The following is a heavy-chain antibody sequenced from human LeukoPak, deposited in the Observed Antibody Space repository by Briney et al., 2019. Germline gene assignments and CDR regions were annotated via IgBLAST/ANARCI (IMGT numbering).Heavy chain of an antibody. CDR3: ARYSSGWYRGDDY. J-gene: IGHJ4*02. CDR1: GGSISSYY. Sequence: PSETLSLTCTVSGGSISSYYWSWIQQPPGKGLEWIGYIHYSGSTNYNPSLKSRVTISVDTSKNQFSLKLSSVTAADTAVYYCARYSSGWYRGDDYWGQGTLVTVSS. CDR2: IHYSGST. V-gene: IGHV4-59*12. D-gene: IGHD6-19*01.